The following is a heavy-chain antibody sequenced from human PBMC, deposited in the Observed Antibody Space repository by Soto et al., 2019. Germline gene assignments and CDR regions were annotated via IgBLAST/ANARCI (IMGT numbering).Heavy chain of an antibody. D-gene: IGHD6-6*01. CDR3: ARGPKQLVRTGWFDP. CDR1: GGTFSSYA. Sequence: QVQLVQSGAEVKKPGSSVKVSCKASGGTFSSYAISWVRQAPGQGLEWMGGIIPIFGTANYAQKFQGRVTIXXDXSXXTAYMELSSLRSEDTAVYYCARGPKQLVRTGWFDPWGQGTLVTVSS. J-gene: IGHJ5*02. CDR2: IIPIFGTA. V-gene: IGHV1-69*12.